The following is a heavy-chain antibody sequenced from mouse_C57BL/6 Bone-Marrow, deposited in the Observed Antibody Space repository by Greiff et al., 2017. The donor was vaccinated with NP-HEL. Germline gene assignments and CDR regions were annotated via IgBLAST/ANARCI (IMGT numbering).Heavy chain of an antibody. D-gene: IGHD1-1*01. Sequence: EVQLQQSGTVLARPGASVKMSCKASGYTFTSYWMHWVKQRPGQGLEWIGAIYPGNSDTSYNQKFKGKAKLTAATAASTAYMELNSLTNEDSAVYYCTRPLYYCGSGYRFAYWGRGTLVTVSA. J-gene: IGHJ3*01. CDR2: IYPGNSDT. V-gene: IGHV1-5*01. CDR3: TRPLYYCGSGYRFAY. CDR1: GYTFTSYW.